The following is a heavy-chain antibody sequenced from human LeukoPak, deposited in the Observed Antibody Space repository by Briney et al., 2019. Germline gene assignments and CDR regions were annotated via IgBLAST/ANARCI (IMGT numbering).Heavy chain of an antibody. Sequence: GGSLRLSCAASGFTFDDYTMHWVRQAPGKGLEWVSLISWDGGSTYYADSVKGRFTISRDNSKNSLYLQMNSLRTEDTALYYCAKVETPYYYYYMDVWGKGTTVTVSS. J-gene: IGHJ6*03. CDR3: AKVETPYYYYYMDV. CDR1: GFTFDDYT. CDR2: ISWDGGST. D-gene: IGHD4-23*01. V-gene: IGHV3-43*01.